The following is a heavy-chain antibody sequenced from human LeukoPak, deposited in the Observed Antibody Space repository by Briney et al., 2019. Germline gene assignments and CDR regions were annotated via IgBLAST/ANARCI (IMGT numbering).Heavy chain of an antibody. CDR2: ISGSGGST. CDR1: GFTFSSYG. D-gene: IGHD6-19*01. V-gene: IGHV3-23*01. CDR3: AKTTIAVAGIPEFDY. Sequence: GGSLRLSCAASGFTFSSYGMSWVRQAPGKGLEWVSAISGSGGSTYYADFVKGRFTISRDNSKNTLYLQMNSLRAEDTAVYYCAKTTIAVAGIPEFDYWGQGTLVTVSS. J-gene: IGHJ4*02.